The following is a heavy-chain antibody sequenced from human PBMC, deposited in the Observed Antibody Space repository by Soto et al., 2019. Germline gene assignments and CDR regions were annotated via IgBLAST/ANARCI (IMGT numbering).Heavy chain of an antibody. CDR2: INPSWGST. J-gene: IGHJ4*02. V-gene: IGHV1-46*03. Sequence: ASVKVSCKASGYTFTSYDMHWGRQAPAQGLEWMGRINPSWGSTSYAQKIQCRVTMTRDMSTSTVYMELSRLRSEDTAVYYCARGIRITCGGVIVTVNFDYWGQGTLVTVSS. D-gene: IGHD3-16*02. CDR3: ARGIRITCGGVIVTVNFDY. CDR1: GYTFTSYD.